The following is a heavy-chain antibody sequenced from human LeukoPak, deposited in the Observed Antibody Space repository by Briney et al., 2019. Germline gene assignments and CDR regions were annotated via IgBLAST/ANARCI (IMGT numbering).Heavy chain of an antibody. V-gene: IGHV4-4*02. D-gene: IGHD3-22*01. CDR2: IYHIGST. Sequence: SRTLSLTSDVSAGSISSSNWWSWVRPPTGKGLEWIGEIYHIGSTNYNPSLKSRVTISVAKSKNQFSLKLSSVTAADTAVYYCAREDSSGEYSSYFDYWGQGTLVTVSS. CDR1: AGSISSSNW. CDR3: AREDSSGEYSSYFDY. J-gene: IGHJ4*02.